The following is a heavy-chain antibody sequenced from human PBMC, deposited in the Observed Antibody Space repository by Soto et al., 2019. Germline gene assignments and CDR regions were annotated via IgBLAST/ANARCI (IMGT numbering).Heavy chain of an antibody. J-gene: IGHJ5*02. V-gene: IGHV1-69*02. CDR1: GGTFSSYT. CDR3: ARVYCSGGSCYFNWFDP. D-gene: IGHD2-15*01. Sequence: QVQLVQSGAEVKKPGSSVKVSCKASGGTFSSYTISWVRQAPGQGLEWMGRIIPILGIANYAQKFQGRVTITAXXSXSXXYMELSSLRSEDTAVYYCARVYCSGGSCYFNWFDPWGQGTLVTVSS. CDR2: IIPILGIA.